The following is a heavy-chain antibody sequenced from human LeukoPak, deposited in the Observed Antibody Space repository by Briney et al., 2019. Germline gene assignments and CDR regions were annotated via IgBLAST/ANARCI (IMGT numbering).Heavy chain of an antibody. V-gene: IGHV3-30*04. D-gene: IGHD2-21*01. Sequence: GRSLRLSCVASGFTFRNYATHWVRQAPGKGLEWVALISYDGSNKDYVDSAKGRFTISRDNSKNTLYLQMNSLRTEDSAVYYCAREYCGGECYSGFDFWGQGPLVTVSS. J-gene: IGHJ5*01. CDR3: AREYCGGECYSGFDF. CDR1: GFTFRNYA. CDR2: ISYDGSNK.